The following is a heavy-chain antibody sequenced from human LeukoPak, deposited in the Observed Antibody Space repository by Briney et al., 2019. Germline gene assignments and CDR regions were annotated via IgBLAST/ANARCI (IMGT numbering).Heavy chain of an antibody. CDR2: IIPIFGTA. D-gene: IGHD4-17*01. CDR3: ANGGDYVWFDP. CDR1: GGTFSSYA. Sequence: SVKVSCKASGGTFSSYAISWVRQAPGQGLEWMERIIPIFGTANYAQKFQGRVTITTDESTSTAYMELSSLRSEDTAVYYCANGGDYVWFDPWGQGTLVTVSS. V-gene: IGHV1-69*05. J-gene: IGHJ5*02.